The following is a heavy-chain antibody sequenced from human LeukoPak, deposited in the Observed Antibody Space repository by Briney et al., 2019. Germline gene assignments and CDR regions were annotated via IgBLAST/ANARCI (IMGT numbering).Heavy chain of an antibody. CDR2: INWNGGST. D-gene: IGHD6-13*01. Sequence: GGSLRLSCAASGFTFDDYGMSWVRQAPGKGLEWVSGINWNGGSTGYADSVKGRFTISRDNAKNSLYLQTISLRAEDTALYYCARALFAPGSSWYRAFDIWGQGTMVTVSS. CDR3: ARALFAPGSSWYRAFDI. J-gene: IGHJ3*02. V-gene: IGHV3-20*04. CDR1: GFTFDDYG.